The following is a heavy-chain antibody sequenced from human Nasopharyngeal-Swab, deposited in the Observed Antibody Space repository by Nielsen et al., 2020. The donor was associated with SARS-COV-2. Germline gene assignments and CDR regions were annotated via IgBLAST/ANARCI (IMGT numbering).Heavy chain of an antibody. J-gene: IGHJ4*02. CDR2: ISSSSSNI. CDR3: ARGISYYDILTGYYGRGAYYFDY. CDR1: GFTFSSYS. D-gene: IGHD3-9*01. Sequence: GESLKISCAASGFTFSSYSMNWVRQAPGKGLEWVSYISSSSSNIYHADSVKGRFTISRDNAKNPLYLQMNSLRDEDTAVYYCARGISYYDILTGYYGRGAYYFDYWGQGTLVTVSS. V-gene: IGHV3-48*02.